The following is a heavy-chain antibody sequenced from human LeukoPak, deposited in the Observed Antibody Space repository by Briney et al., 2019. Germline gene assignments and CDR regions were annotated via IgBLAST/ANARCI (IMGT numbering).Heavy chain of an antibody. D-gene: IGHD1-26*01. J-gene: IGHJ4*02. CDR1: GFTFSSYA. V-gene: IGHV3-48*01. CDR3: ARDRIKSGSYYFDY. Sequence: QPGGSLRLSCAASGFTFSSYAMNWVRQAPGKGLEWVSYISGRSSTIYYADSVKGRFTISRDNAKNSMYLQMNSLRAEDTAVYYCARDRIKSGSYYFDYWGQGTLVTVSS. CDR2: ISGRSSTI.